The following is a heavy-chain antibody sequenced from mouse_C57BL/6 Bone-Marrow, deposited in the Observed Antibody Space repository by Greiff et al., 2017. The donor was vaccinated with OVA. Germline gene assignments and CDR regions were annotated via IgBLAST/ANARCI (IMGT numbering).Heavy chain of an antibody. D-gene: IGHD2-4*01. V-gene: IGHV5-9*01. Sequence: EVKLVESGGGLVKPGGSLKLSCAASGFTFSSYTMSWVRQTPEKRLEWVATISGGGGNTYYPDSVKGRFTISSNNAKNTLYLQMSSLRSEDTALYYCARRGYDYDGGYYAMDYWGQGTSVTVSS. CDR3: ARRGYDYDGGYYAMDY. CDR2: ISGGGGNT. J-gene: IGHJ4*01. CDR1: GFTFSSYT.